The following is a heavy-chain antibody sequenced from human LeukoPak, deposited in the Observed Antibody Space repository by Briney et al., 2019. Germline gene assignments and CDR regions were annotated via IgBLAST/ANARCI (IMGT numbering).Heavy chain of an antibody. J-gene: IGHJ4*02. D-gene: IGHD3-16*02. CDR2: VYSGGST. V-gene: IGHV3-53*01. Sequence: GGSLRLSCAASGFTVSSNYMSWVRQAPGKGLEWVSVVYSGGSTYYADSVEGRFTISRDNSKNTLYLQMNSLRVEDTAVYYCARLHSSYYFDYWGQGTLVTVSS. CDR1: GFTVSSNY. CDR3: ARLHSSYYFDY.